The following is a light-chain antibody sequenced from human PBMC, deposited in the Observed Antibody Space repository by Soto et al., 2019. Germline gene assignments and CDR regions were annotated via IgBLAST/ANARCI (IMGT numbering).Light chain of an antibody. CDR3: QSYDSSLSGTVV. CDR2: GNS. J-gene: IGLJ2*01. CDR1: SSNIGAGYD. Sequence: QAVVTQPPSVSGAPGQRVTISCTGSSSNIGAGYDVYWYQQLPGTAPKLLIYGNSNRPSGVPDRFSGSKSDTSASLAITGLQAEDEADYYCQSYDSSLSGTVVFGGGTKLTVL. V-gene: IGLV1-40*01.